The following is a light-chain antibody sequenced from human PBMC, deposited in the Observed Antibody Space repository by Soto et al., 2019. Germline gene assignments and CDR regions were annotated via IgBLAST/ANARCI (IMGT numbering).Light chain of an antibody. J-gene: IGKJ4*01. CDR3: QQSYSNPPIT. CDR1: QSISSY. Sequence: DIQMTQSPSSLSASVGDRVTITCRASQSISSYLNWYHQKPGKAPKLLIYGASSLQSGVPSRFSGSGSGTDFTRTISSLQPEDFATYYCQQSYSNPPITFGGGTKVEVK. CDR2: GAS. V-gene: IGKV1-39*01.